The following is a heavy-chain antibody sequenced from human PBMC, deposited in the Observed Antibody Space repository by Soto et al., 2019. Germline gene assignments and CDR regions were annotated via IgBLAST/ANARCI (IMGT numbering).Heavy chain of an antibody. D-gene: IGHD2-2*01. V-gene: IGHV1-18*01. CDR2: ISAYNGNT. CDR3: ARDPPGDGAAMFDY. J-gene: IGHJ4*02. CDR1: GYIFRNYG. Sequence: QVQLVQSGAEVKKPGASVKVSCKASGYIFRNYGISWVRQAPGQGLEWMGWISAYNGNTNYAQKVQGRVTMTTDTSTSKAYRERRSLRSDDTAIFYWARDPPGDGAAMFDYWGQGTLVTVSS.